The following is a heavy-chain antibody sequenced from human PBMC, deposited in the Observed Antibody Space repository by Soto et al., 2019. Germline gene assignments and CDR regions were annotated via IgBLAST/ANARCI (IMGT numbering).Heavy chain of an antibody. CDR2: ISGSGGST. V-gene: IGHV3-23*01. J-gene: IGHJ4*02. D-gene: IGHD2-15*01. CDR1: GFTFSSYA. Sequence: WGSLRLSCAASGFTFSSYAMSWVRQAPGKGLEWVSAISGSGGSTYYADSVKGRFTISRDNSKNTLYLQMNSLRAEDTAVYYCAKRYCSGGSCYFDYWGQGPLVTVSS. CDR3: AKRYCSGGSCYFDY.